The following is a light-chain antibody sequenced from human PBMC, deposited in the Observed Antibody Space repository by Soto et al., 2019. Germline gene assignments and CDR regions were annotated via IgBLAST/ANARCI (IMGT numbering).Light chain of an antibody. J-gene: IGKJ4*01. CDR2: AAS. Sequence: DIQMTQSPSSVSASVGDRVTITCRATQGISSWLCWYQQKPGKAPKLLIYAASSLQSVLPSGVSGSGSGTDFTLTISCLKHDEFGRYSCQQGHSYPLTFGGETKEAIK. CDR3: QQGHSYPLT. V-gene: IGKV1-12*01. CDR1: QGISSW.